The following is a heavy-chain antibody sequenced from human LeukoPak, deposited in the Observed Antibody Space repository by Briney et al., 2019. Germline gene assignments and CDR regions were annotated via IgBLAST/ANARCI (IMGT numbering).Heavy chain of an antibody. Sequence: ASVKVSCKASGYTFTSYAMHWVRQAPGQRLEWMGRINAGNGNTKYSQKFQGRVTITADESTSTAYMELSSLRSEDTAVYYCARDPVGYCSSTSCYKGAPTDYYGMDVWGQGTTVTVSS. J-gene: IGHJ6*02. CDR2: INAGNGNT. V-gene: IGHV1-3*01. D-gene: IGHD2-2*02. CDR1: GYTFTSYA. CDR3: ARDPVGYCSSTSCYKGAPTDYYGMDV.